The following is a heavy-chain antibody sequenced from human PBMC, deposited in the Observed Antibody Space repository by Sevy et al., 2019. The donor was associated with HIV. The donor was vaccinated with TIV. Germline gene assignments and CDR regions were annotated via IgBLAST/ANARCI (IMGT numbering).Heavy chain of an antibody. CDR1: GYSFTSYW. V-gene: IGHV5-51*01. Sequence: GESLKISCKGSGYSFTSYWIGWVRQMPGKGLEWMGIIYPGDSDTRYSPPFQGQVTISADKSISPAYLQWSSLKASDTAMYYCARRVVPAATKVGAFDYWGQGTLVTVSS. CDR2: IYPGDSDT. CDR3: ARRVVPAATKVGAFDY. D-gene: IGHD2-2*01. J-gene: IGHJ4*02.